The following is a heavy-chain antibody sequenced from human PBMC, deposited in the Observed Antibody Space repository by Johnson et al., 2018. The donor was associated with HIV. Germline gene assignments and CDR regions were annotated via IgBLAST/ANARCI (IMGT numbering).Heavy chain of an antibody. Sequence: VQLVESGGGVVRPGGSLRLSCAASGFTFSSYAMHWVRQAPDKGLEWVAVISYDGTNTYYADSVKGRFTISRDNSRNSVSLQMIILRPEDTAMYYCAAYYDFWSGSYTSGFDIWGQGTMVTVYS. CDR1: GFTFSSYA. D-gene: IGHD3-3*01. CDR3: AAYYDFWSGSYTSGFDI. V-gene: IGHV3-30*04. CDR2: ISYDGTNT. J-gene: IGHJ3*02.